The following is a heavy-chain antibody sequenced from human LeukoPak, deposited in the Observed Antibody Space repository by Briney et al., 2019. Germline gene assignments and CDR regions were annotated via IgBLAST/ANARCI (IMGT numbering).Heavy chain of an antibody. CDR1: GFTLTSYE. J-gene: IGHJ4*02. V-gene: IGHV3-48*03. D-gene: IGHD6-13*01. CDR2: ISRTGNSI. CDR3: ARGPYSSNWYVDY. Sequence: GGSLRLSCAASGFTLTSYEMNWVRLAPGKGLEWISYISRTGNSIYYADSVKGRFTVSRDNAKDSLYLQMNSLRAEDTAVYYCARGPYSSNWYVDYWGQGTLVTVAS.